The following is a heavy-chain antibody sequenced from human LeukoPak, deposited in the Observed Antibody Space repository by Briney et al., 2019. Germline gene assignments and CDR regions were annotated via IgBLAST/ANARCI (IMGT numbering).Heavy chain of an antibody. CDR2: IRSKAYGGTT. V-gene: IGHV3-15*01. CDR3: TTVGVYYYDH. D-gene: IGHD3-10*01. Sequence: GGSLRLSCAASGPTFSSAWMTWVRLAPGRGLEWVGRIRSKAYGGTTDYAEPVKGRFIISRDDSENTVYLQMNSLKTEDTGDYYCTTVGVYYYDHWGQGTRVTVSS. CDR1: GPTFSSAW. J-gene: IGHJ5*02.